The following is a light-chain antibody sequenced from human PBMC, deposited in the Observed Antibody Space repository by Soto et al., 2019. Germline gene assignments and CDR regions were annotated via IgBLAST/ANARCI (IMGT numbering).Light chain of an antibody. V-gene: IGLV2-14*01. Sequence: QSALTQPASVSGSPGQSITISCTGTSSDVGGYNYVSWYQQHPGKAPKLMIYDVSNRPSGVSNRFSGSKSGNTASLTISGLQAEDEADNYCSSYTSNSPYVVFGGGTKLTVL. J-gene: IGLJ2*01. CDR1: SSDVGGYNY. CDR2: DVS. CDR3: SSYTSNSPYVV.